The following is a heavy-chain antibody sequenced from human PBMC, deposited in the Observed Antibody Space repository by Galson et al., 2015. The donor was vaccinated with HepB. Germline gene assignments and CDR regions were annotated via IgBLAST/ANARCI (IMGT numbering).Heavy chain of an antibody. J-gene: IGHJ6*02. CDR2: IWYDGSNK. CDR3: ARGNQLLDYYYYGMDV. Sequence: SLRLSCAASGFTFSSYSMNWVRQAPGKGLEWVAVIWYDGSNKYYADSVKGRFTISRDNSKNTLYLQMNSLRAEDTAVYYCARGNQLLDYYYYGMDVWGQGTTVTVSS. CDR1: GFTFSSYS. D-gene: IGHD2-2*01. V-gene: IGHV3-33*08.